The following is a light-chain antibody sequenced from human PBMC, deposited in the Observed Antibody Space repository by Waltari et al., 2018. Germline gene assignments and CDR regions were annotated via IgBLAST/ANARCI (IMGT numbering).Light chain of an antibody. J-gene: IGLJ2*01. Sequence: QSVLTQPPSASGNPGQRVTISCTGSSSNMGAGRDVHWYQQLPGTAPKLLLFGNWYRPSGVPDRFSGSKSGTSASLAIAGLQAEDEAEYYCQSYDNILGGSVFGGGTKLTVL. CDR2: GNW. V-gene: IGLV1-40*01. CDR3: QSYDNILGGSV. CDR1: SSNMGAGRD.